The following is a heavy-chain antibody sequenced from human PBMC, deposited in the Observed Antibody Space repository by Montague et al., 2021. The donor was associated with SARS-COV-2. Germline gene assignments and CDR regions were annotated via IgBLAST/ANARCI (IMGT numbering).Heavy chain of an antibody. J-gene: IGHJ4*02. CDR1: GGSFGSYY. CDR2: INHSGST. CDR3: ARSRDRSGACSLPY. Sequence: SETLSLTCSVYGGSFGSYYWSWLRQPPGKGLEWIGQINHSGSTTYSPSFKSRVTISIDTPKNQFSLKLSSVTAADTAVYYCARSRDRSGACSLPYWGQGTLVTVSS. D-gene: IGHD3-10*01. V-gene: IGHV4-34*01.